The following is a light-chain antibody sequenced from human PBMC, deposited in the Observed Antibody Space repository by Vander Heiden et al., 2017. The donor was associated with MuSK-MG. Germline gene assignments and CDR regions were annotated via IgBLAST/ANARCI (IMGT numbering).Light chain of an antibody. J-gene: IGKJ4*02. V-gene: IGKV3-20*01. CDR1: QSVTNNY. CDR3: QQDDDSRT. CDR2: GAS. Sequence: EIVLTQSPGTLSLSPGERVTLSCRASQSVTNNYLAWYQQKPGQAPRLLIYGASSRANGIPDRFSGSGYVTDFTLTSSRREPEDFAVYYGQQDDDSRTFGGGTKVEIK.